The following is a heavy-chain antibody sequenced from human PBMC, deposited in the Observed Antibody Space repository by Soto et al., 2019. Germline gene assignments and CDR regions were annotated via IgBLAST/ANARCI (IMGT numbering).Heavy chain of an antibody. CDR3: ARERGSWSFGVYTSYYGMDV. Sequence: QVQLVESGGGLVKPGGSLRLSCEASGFTFSDHYMTWVRQAPGKWLEFISHIRHSGEMLHDADSVRGRFTFSRDNAKNLLSLQVTSLTAEDTAVYWCARERGSWSFGVYTSYYGMDVWGPGTTGTVAS. J-gene: IGHJ6*02. CDR1: GFTFSDHY. D-gene: IGHD3-3*01. CDR2: IRHSGEML. V-gene: IGHV3-11*01.